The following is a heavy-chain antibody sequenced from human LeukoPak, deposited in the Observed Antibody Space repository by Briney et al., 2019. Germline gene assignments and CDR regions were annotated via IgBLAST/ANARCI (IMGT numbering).Heavy chain of an antibody. CDR3: ARFAVHRRLAVNGQFGLDY. CDR2: INPSGGTT. V-gene: IGHV1-46*01. J-gene: IGHJ4*02. Sequence: ASVKVSCKASGYTLTSYYMHWVRQAPGQGLEWMGIINPSGGTTNYAQKFQGRITMTRDTSTSTDYMELSSLRSEDTAVYYCARFAVHRRLAVNGQFGLDYWGQGTLVTVSS. CDR1: GYTLTSYY. D-gene: IGHD6-19*01.